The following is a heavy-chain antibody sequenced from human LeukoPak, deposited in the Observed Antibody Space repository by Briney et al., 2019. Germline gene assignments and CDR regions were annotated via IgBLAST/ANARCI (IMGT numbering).Heavy chain of an antibody. V-gene: IGHV3-30*02. CDR2: IRYDGSNK. CDR3: AKEKYSMGILYMDV. Sequence: PGGSLRLSCAASGFTFSSYEMNWVRQAPGKGLEWVAFIRYDGSNKYYADSVKGRFTISRDNSKNTLYLQMNSLRAEDTAVYYCAKEKYSMGILYMDVWGKGTTVTISS. J-gene: IGHJ6*03. CDR1: GFTFSSYE. D-gene: IGHD6-6*01.